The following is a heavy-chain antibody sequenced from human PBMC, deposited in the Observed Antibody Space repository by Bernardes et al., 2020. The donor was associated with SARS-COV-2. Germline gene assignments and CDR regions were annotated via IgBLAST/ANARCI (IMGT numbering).Heavy chain of an antibody. Sequence: GGSPRLSCAASGFTVSSNYMSWVRQAPGKGLEWVSVIYSGGSTYYADSVKGRFTISRDNSKNTLYLQMNSLRAEDTAVYYCARDAVSYGMDVWGQGTTVTVSS. CDR3: ARDAVSYGMDV. CDR2: IYSGGST. J-gene: IGHJ6*02. CDR1: GFTVSSNY. D-gene: IGHD1-20*01. V-gene: IGHV3-66*01.